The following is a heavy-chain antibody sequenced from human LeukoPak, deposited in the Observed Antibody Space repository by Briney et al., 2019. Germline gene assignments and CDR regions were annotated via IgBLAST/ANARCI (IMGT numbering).Heavy chain of an antibody. V-gene: IGHV3-48*03. CDR1: GFIFSNYE. CDR2: ISNSGSTK. Sequence: GGSLRLSCAASGFIFSNYEMNWVRQAPGKGLEWVSYISNSGSTKYYADSVKGRFTISRDSANNSLYLQMNSLRAEDTAVYYCARVDTMGFDYWGQGTLVTVSS. D-gene: IGHD3-10*01. CDR3: ARVDTMGFDY. J-gene: IGHJ4*02.